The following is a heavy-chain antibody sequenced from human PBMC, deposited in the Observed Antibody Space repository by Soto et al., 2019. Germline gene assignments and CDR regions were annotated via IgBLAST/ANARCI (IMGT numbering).Heavy chain of an antibody. V-gene: IGHV3-23*01. Sequence: PGGSLRLSCAASGFTFSSYAMSWVRQAPGKGLEWVSAISGSGGSTYYTDSVKGRFTISRDNSKNTLYLQMNSLRAEDTAVYYCAKDPLEHNYFDYWGQGTLVTVSS. CDR2: ISGSGGST. J-gene: IGHJ4*02. CDR1: GFTFSSYA. CDR3: AKDPLEHNYFDY. D-gene: IGHD1-1*01.